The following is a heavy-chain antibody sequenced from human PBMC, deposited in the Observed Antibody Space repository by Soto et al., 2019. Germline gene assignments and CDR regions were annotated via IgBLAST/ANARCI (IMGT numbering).Heavy chain of an antibody. Sequence: QITLKESGPTLVKPTQTLTLTCTFSGFSLTDTGVGVGWIRQPPGKALEWLALIYGVDDRRYSPSQKSRLTLTGVTYKNQVVLTITDMDREDTATYSCAHRHYYGSGTLGMDVWGRGTKVTVSS. J-gene: IGHJ6*02. V-gene: IGHV2-5*02. CDR2: IYGVDDR. CDR1: GFSLTDTGVG. CDR3: AHRHYYGSGTLGMDV. D-gene: IGHD3-10*01.